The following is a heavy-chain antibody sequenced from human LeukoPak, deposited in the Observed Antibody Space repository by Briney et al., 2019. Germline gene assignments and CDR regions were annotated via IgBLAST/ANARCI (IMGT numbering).Heavy chain of an antibody. CDR3: TTGRGGDCCVDY. J-gene: IGHJ4*02. CDR2: IKSKTDGGTT. Sequence: GGSLRLSCVGSRFTFSRYWLNWVRQAPGKGLEWVGRIKSKTDGGTTDYAAPVKGRFTISRDDSKNTLYLQMNSLKTEDTAVYYCTTGRGGDCCVDYWGQGTLVTVSS. CDR1: RFTFSRYW. V-gene: IGHV3-15*01. D-gene: IGHD2-21*02.